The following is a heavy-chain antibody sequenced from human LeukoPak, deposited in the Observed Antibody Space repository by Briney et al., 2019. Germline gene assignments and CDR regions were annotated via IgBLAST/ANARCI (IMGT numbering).Heavy chain of an antibody. V-gene: IGHV3-74*01. J-gene: IGHJ4*02. Sequence: GGYLRLSCAASGFTFSAYWMHWVRQAPGKGLEWVSRVNNDGSSTTYADSVKGRFTISRDNAKNTLYLQMNSLRAEDTAVYYCARDLELAYYDSTGYEYWGQGNLVTVSS. CDR1: GFTFSAYW. CDR3: ARDLELAYYDSTGYEY. CDR2: VNNDGSST. D-gene: IGHD3-22*01.